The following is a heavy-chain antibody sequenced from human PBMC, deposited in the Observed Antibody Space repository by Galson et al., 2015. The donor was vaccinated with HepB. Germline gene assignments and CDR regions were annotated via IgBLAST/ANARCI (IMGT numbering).Heavy chain of an antibody. V-gene: IGHV4-34*01. CDR2: INLSGST. Sequence: LSLTCAVYGGSFSGYYWHWIRQPPWRGLEGVGDINLSGSTNYNPSLKSRVTISVHTSKNHFSLMLSSLTAADTAVDYCARDRTMRVTTPPNAFDIWGQGTVVTVSS. CDR3: ARDRTMRVTTPPNAFDI. CDR1: GGSFSGYY. J-gene: IGHJ3*02. D-gene: IGHD3-22*01.